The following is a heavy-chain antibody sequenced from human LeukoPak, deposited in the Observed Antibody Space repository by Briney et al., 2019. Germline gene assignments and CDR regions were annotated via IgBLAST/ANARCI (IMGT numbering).Heavy chain of an antibody. D-gene: IGHD4-17*01. V-gene: IGHV1-18*01. Sequence: ASVKVSCKASGYTFTSFGISWVRQAPGQGLEWMGWISAYNGNTNYAKKLQGRVTMTTDTSTSTAYMELRSLRSDDTAVYYCARVVDYGDRGYWFDPWGQGTLVTVPS. CDR1: GYTFTSFG. CDR3: ARVVDYGDRGYWFDP. J-gene: IGHJ5*02. CDR2: ISAYNGNT.